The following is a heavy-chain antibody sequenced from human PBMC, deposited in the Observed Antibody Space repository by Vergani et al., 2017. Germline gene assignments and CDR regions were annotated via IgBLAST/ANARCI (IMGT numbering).Heavy chain of an antibody. CDR3: ARHTTYTDS. J-gene: IGHJ4*02. CDR2: IYPADSDT. CDR1: EYSFGNYW. D-gene: IGHD1-1*01. Sequence: EVELVQSGPEMRKPGESLKISCKGSEYSFGNYWNGVVRQMPGKGLEWMGIIYPADSDTRYSPSFQGQVTISADKSISTAFLQWDSLKASDTALYYCARHTTYTDSWGQGTLVTVSS. V-gene: IGHV5-51*01.